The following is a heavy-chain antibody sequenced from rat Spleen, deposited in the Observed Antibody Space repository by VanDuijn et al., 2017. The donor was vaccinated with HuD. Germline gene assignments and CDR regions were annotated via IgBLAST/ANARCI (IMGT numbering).Heavy chain of an antibody. Sequence: EVQLRESGPGLVKPSQSLSLTCSVTGYSITSNYWGWNRKFPENKMEWMGYIGYSGSTGHNPSLRSRVSISRDTSKNQFFLQLNSVTTEDTATYYCARAVPLFGYNWYFDFWGPGTMVTVSS. D-gene: IGHD1-4*01. CDR3: ARAVPLFGYNWYFDF. CDR2: IGYSGST. CDR1: GYSITSNY. J-gene: IGHJ1*01. V-gene: IGHV3-1*01.